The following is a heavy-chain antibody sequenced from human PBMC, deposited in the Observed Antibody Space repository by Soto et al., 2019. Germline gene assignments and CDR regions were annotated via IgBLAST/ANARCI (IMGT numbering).Heavy chain of an antibody. V-gene: IGHV3-15*07. CDR3: STGGYFFDY. J-gene: IGHJ4*02. D-gene: IGHD1-1*01. Sequence: GSLRLSCAGSGFTGSNAWMNGVRQARGKWLEWAGRIKSKYDGGTTDYAAPVKGRFTISRDDSRSTVFLQMNSLRTEDTAVYYCSTGGYFFDYWGQGT. CDR2: IKSKYDGGTT. CDR1: GFTGSNAW.